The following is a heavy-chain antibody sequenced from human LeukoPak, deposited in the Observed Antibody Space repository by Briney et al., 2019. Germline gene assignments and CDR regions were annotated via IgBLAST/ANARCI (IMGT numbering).Heavy chain of an antibody. D-gene: IGHD3-9*01. Sequence: GGSLRLSCAASGFTFSSYWMSWVRQAPGKGLEWPSSIGGRGGSTYYADSVKGRFTISRDNSKNTLYLQMNSLRAEDTAVYYCAKQGRDWLRDYYYYMDVWGTGTTVTISS. CDR2: IGGRGGST. CDR1: GFTFSSYW. CDR3: AKQGRDWLRDYYYYMDV. V-gene: IGHV3-23*01. J-gene: IGHJ6*03.